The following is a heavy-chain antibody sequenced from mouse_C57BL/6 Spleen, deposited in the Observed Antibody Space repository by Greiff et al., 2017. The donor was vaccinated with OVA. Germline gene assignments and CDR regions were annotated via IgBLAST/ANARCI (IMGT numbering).Heavy chain of an antibody. CDR3: AREREFDYYGMSPYAMDY. V-gene: IGHV1-81*01. CDR2: IYPRSGNT. D-gene: IGHD1-1*01. CDR1: GYTFTSYG. Sequence: QVQLKESGAELARPGASVKLSCKASGYTFTSYGLSWVKQRTGQGLEWIGEIYPRSGNTYYNEKFKGKATLTADKSSSTAYMELSSLTSEDSAVYFCAREREFDYYGMSPYAMDYWGQGTSVTVSS. J-gene: IGHJ4*01.